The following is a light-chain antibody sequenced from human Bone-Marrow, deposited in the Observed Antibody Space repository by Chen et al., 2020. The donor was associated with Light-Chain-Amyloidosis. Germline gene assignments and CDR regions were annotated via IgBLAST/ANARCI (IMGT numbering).Light chain of an antibody. CDR1: QDIARS. Sequence: DIQMTQSPSSLSAYVGDTVSISCRASQDIARSLAWYQQKPGRAPELLVYDAYALKSGVPSRFSGSGSGTHYILTITSLQPEDFATYHCQQFYGDQWTFGQGTKVEIK. V-gene: IGKV1-NL1*01. CDR2: DAY. CDR3: QQFYGDQWT. J-gene: IGKJ1*01.